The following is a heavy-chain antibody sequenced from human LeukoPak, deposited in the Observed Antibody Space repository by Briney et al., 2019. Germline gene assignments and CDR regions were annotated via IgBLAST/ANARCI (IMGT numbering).Heavy chain of an antibody. D-gene: IGHD3-10*01. CDR1: GFTVSNYG. CDR2: IRYDRSKQ. CDR3: ANYLSYGPLG. Sequence: GGSLRPAWAAAGFTVSNYGMDWVRQAAGNGLEWVAFIRYDRSKQYYADSVKGRFTISRDISKNTLFLQMDSLRAEDTAVYYCANYLSYGPLGWGQGTLVIVSS. V-gene: IGHV3-30*02. J-gene: IGHJ4*02.